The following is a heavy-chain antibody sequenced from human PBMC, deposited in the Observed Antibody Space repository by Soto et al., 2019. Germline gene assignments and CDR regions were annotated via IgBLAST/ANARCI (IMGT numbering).Heavy chain of an antibody. CDR2: IYYSGST. CDR3: ARDRPYSSSWYGWFDP. V-gene: IGHV4-31*03. Sequence: KASETLSLTCTVSGGSISSGGYYWSWIRQHPGKGLEWIGYIYYSGSTYYNPSLKSRVTISVDTSKNQFSLKLSSVTAADTAVYYCARDRPYSSSWYGWFDPWGQGTLVTVSS. D-gene: IGHD6-13*01. CDR1: GGSISSGGYY. J-gene: IGHJ5*02.